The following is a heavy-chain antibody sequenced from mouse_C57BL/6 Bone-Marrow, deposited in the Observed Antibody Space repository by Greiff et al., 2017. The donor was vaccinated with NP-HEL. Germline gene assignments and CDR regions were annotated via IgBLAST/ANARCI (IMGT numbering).Heavy chain of an antibody. CDR3: TREGFYYGSSFHYYAMDY. CDR1: GYTFTDYE. Sequence: QVQLQQSGAELVRPGASVTLSCKASGYTFTDYEMHWVKQTPVHGLEWIGAIDPETGGTAYNQKFKGQAIMTADKSSSTAYMELRSLTSEDSAVYYCTREGFYYGSSFHYYAMDYWGQGTSVTVSS. V-gene: IGHV1-15*01. J-gene: IGHJ4*01. D-gene: IGHD1-1*01. CDR2: IDPETGGT.